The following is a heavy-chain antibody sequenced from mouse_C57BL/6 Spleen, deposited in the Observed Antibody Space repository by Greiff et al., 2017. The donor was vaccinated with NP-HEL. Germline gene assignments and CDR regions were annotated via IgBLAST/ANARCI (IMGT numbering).Heavy chain of an antibody. CDR1: GFNIKDYY. CDR3: ARGGWDSPYYAMDY. J-gene: IGHJ4*01. V-gene: IGHV14-2*01. CDR2: IDPEDGET. Sequence: VQLKQSGAELVKPGALVKLSCTASGFNIKDYYMHWVKQRTEQGLEWIGRIDPEDGETKYASKFQGKATITADTSSNTAYLQLSSLTSEDTAVYYCARGGWDSPYYAMDYWGQGTSVTVSS. D-gene: IGHD2-3*01.